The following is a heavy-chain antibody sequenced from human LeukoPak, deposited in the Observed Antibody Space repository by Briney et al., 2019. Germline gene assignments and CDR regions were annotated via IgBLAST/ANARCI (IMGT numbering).Heavy chain of an antibody. CDR2: IYSGGST. CDR1: GFTVSSNY. Sequence: GGPLRLSCAASGFTVSSNYMNWVRQAPGKGLEWVSVIYSGGSTYYADSVKGRFTISRDNSKNTLYLQMNSLRAEDTAVYYCATPYDSGGLDYWGQGTLVTVSS. V-gene: IGHV3-53*01. J-gene: IGHJ4*02. CDR3: ATPYDSGGLDY. D-gene: IGHD3-10*01.